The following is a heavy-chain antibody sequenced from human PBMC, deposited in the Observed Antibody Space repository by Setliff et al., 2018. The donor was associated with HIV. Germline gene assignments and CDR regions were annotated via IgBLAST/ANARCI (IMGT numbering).Heavy chain of an antibody. CDR3: ARGAEYCSSTSCPFDY. V-gene: IGHV1-18*01. J-gene: IGHJ4*02. D-gene: IGHD2-2*01. Sequence: ASVKVSCKASGYTSTSYGISWVRQAPGQGLEWMGWISAYNGNTNYAQKLQGRVTMTTDTSTSTAYMELRSLRSDDTAVYYCARGAEYCSSTSCPFDYWGQGTLVTVSS. CDR2: ISAYNGNT. CDR1: GYTSTSYG.